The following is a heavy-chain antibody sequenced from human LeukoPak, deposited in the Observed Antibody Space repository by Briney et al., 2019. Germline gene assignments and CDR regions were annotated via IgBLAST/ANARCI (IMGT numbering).Heavy chain of an antibody. J-gene: IGHJ5*02. Sequence: GGSLRLSCAASGFTFSSYAMSWVRQAPGKGLEWVSAIGGSGGSTYYADSVKGRFTISRDNSKNTLYLQMNSLRAEDTAVYYCAKSQINIVVVVAATGDWFDPWGQGTLVTVSS. D-gene: IGHD2-15*01. V-gene: IGHV3-23*01. CDR1: GFTFSSYA. CDR3: AKSQINIVVVVAATGDWFDP. CDR2: IGGSGGST.